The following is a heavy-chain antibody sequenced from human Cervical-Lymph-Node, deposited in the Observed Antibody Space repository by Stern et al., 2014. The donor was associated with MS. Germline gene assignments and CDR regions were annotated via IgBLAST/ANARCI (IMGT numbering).Heavy chain of an antibody. J-gene: IGHJ5*02. CDR2: ISSASDTI. CDR3: ASPIVYDRDWFDP. CDR1: GFTFHDFY. D-gene: IGHD5/OR15-5a*01. Sequence: VQLVESGGGLVKPGGSLRLSCVASGFTFHDFYMTWTRQAPGKGLEWVSYISSASDTIYYADSVKGRFTISRDNAKNSLYLQMNNLRVEDTAVYYCASPIVYDRDWFDPWGQGTLVTVSS. V-gene: IGHV3-11*01.